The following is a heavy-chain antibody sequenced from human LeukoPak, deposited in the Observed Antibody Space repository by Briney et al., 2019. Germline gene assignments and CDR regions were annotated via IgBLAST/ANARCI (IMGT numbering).Heavy chain of an antibody. CDR1: GGSISSYY. D-gene: IGHD6-19*01. CDR2: IYYSGST. Sequence: PSETLSLTCTVSGGSISSYYWSWIRQPPGKGLEWIGYIYYSGSTNYNPSLKSRVTISVDTSKNQFSLKLSSVTAADTAVYYCARVSHLAEWLVPYYYGMGVWGQGTTVTVSS. CDR3: ARVSHLAEWLVPYYYGMGV. J-gene: IGHJ6*02. V-gene: IGHV4-59*01.